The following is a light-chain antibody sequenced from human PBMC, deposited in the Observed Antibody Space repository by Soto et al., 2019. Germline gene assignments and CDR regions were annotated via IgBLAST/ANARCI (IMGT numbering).Light chain of an antibody. V-gene: IGLV1-44*01. J-gene: IGLJ3*02. CDR2: TDY. CDR3: ASWDDSLSGGV. CDR1: NSNIGTYT. Sequence: QSVLTQPPSASGTPGQRVIISCSGSNSNIGTYTVNWYQQLPGTAPKLLIYTDYQRPSVVPDRFSGSRSGTSASLAISGLQSEDEADYYCASWDDSLSGGVFGGGTKVTVL.